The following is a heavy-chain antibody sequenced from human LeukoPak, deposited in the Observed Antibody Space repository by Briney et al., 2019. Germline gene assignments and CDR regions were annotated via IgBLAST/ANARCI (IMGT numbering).Heavy chain of an antibody. CDR1: GFTFSKYV. D-gene: IGHD2/OR15-2a*01. CDR2: ISNNGSP. V-gene: IGHV3-23*01. CDR3: AKSGTWHPQPYFQSMDV. Sequence: GGALRLSCAAPGFTFSKYVMIWVRQAPGEGLEWVSLISNNGSPYSADSVKGRFTFPGDNTKTVLYLRMDSLRAEDTAVYYCAKSGTWHPQPYFQSMDVWGKGTTVTVSS. J-gene: IGHJ6*03.